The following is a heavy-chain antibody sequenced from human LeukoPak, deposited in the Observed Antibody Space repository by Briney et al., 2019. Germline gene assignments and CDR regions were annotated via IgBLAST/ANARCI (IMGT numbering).Heavy chain of an antibody. CDR3: ARAPRHSSGPTGY. D-gene: IGHD6-19*01. Sequence: SETLSLTCAVYGGSFSGYYWSWIRQPPRKGLEWIGEINHSGSTNYNPSLKSRVTISVDTSKNQFSLKLSSVTAADTAVYYCARAPRHSSGPTGYWGQGTLVTVSS. V-gene: IGHV4-34*01. J-gene: IGHJ4*02. CDR1: GGSFSGYY. CDR2: INHSGST.